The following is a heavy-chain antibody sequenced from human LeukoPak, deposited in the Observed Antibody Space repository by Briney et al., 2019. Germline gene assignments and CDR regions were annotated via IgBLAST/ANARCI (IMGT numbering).Heavy chain of an antibody. Sequence: ASVKVSCKASGGTFSSYAISWVRQAPGQGLEWMGWISAYNGNTNYAQKLQGRVTMTTDTSTSTAYMELRSLRSDDTAVYYCARTAGYYYYDSSGYSVDPWGQGTLVTVSS. CDR2: ISAYNGNT. V-gene: IGHV1-18*01. CDR1: GGTFSSYA. D-gene: IGHD3-22*01. J-gene: IGHJ5*02. CDR3: ARTAGYYYYDSSGYSVDP.